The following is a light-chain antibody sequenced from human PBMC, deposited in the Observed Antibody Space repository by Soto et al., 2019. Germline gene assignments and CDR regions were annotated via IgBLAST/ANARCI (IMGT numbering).Light chain of an antibody. CDR2: DVT. CDR1: SSDVGRYDY. CDR3: CSFAGSYSYV. Sequence: SALTQPRSVSASPGQSVTISCTGTSSDVGRYDYVSWYQQHPGKAPNLIVYDVTERPSGVPDRFSGSKSGNTASLTISGLQAEDEADYSCCSFAGSYSYVFGTGTKVTVL. V-gene: IGLV2-11*01. J-gene: IGLJ1*01.